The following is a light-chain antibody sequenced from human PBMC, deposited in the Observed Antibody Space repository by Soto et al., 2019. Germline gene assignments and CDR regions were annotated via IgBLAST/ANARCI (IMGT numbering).Light chain of an antibody. J-gene: IGKJ1*01. CDR1: QTVSSNF. Sequence: IVLTQSPGTLSLSPGERATLSCRASQTVSSNFLAWYQEKPGQGPRLLIYGASTRATGIPDRFSGSGSGTEFTLTISSLQPDDFATYYCQHYNSYSEAFGQGTKVELK. CDR3: QHYNSYSEA. CDR2: GAS. V-gene: IGKV3-20*01.